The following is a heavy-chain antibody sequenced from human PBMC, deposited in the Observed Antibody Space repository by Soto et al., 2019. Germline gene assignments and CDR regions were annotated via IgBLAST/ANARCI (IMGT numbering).Heavy chain of an antibody. D-gene: IGHD2-2*01. CDR2: IYHSGST. J-gene: IGHJ4*02. Sequence: SETLSLTCAVSGGSISSGGYSWSWIRQPPVKGLEWIGYIYHSGSTYYNPSLKSRVTISVDRSKNQFSLKLSSVTAADAAVYYCASRSTSWSFDYWGQGTLVTVSS. CDR1: GGSISSGGYS. CDR3: ASRSTSWSFDY. V-gene: IGHV4-30-2*01.